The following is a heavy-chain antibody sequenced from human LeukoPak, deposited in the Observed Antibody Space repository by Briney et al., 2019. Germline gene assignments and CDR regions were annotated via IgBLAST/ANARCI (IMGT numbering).Heavy chain of an antibody. Sequence: ASVKVSCKVSGYTLTELSMHWVRQAPGKGLEWMGGFDPEDGETIYAQKFQGRVTMTEDTSTDTAYMELGSLRSEDTAVYYCATDLRTAMVSEGIFFDYWGQGTLVTVSS. CDR3: ATDLRTAMVSEGIFFDY. V-gene: IGHV1-24*01. CDR1: GYTLTELS. CDR2: FDPEDGET. D-gene: IGHD5-18*01. J-gene: IGHJ4*02.